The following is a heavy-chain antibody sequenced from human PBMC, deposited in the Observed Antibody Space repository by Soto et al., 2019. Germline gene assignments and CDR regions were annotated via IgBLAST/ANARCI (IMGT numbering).Heavy chain of an antibody. J-gene: IGHJ2*01. D-gene: IGHD2-15*01. V-gene: IGHV3-23*01. Sequence: EVQLLESGGGLVQPGGSLRLSCAASGFTFSSYAMSWVRQAPGKGLEWVSAISGSGGSTYYADSVKGRFTISRDNSKNTLYLQMNSLRAEDTAVYYCAKGRYCSGGSCYSYWYFDLWGRGTLFTVSS. CDR3: AKGRYCSGGSCYSYWYFDL. CDR1: GFTFSSYA. CDR2: ISGSGGST.